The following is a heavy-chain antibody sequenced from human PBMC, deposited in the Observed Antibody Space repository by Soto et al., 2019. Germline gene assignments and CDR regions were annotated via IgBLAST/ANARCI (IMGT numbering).Heavy chain of an antibody. CDR1: RGSISSGTNY. CDR3: ATQEAGWSLDS. CDR2: IYYSGST. D-gene: IGHD2-8*01. Sequence: SEPMSLTCTVSRGSISSGTNYWAWIRQPPGKGLEWIANIYYSGSTFYNPSLKSRVTISLDTSKNQFSLKLRSVTAADTAVYYCATQEAGWSLDSLGKGTLFT. J-gene: IGHJ4*03. V-gene: IGHV4-39*01.